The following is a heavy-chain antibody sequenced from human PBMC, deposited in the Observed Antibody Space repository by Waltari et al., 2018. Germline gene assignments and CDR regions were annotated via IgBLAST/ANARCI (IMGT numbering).Heavy chain of an antibody. J-gene: IGHJ4*02. CDR2: IYTGEMT. D-gene: IGHD1-1*01. Sequence: VRLVESGGGLIHSGGSLRPYCAASRLRARRNYMHWVRQAPGKGLEWVSVIYTGEMTYYSDAVKGRFTISRDISKNMVYLQMNNLRAEDTALYYCARDTTSRERAGDWGQGTLVTVSS. CDR3: ARDTTSRERAGD. V-gene: IGHV3-53*01. CDR1: RLRARRNY.